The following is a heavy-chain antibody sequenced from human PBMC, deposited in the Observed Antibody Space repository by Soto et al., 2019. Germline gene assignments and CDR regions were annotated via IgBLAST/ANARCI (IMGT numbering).Heavy chain of an antibody. D-gene: IGHD5-12*01. J-gene: IGHJ4*02. CDR1: GFTFSSYA. Sequence: EVQLLESGGGLVQPGGSLRLSCAASGFTFSSYAMSWVRQAPGKGLEWVSAISGSGGSTYYADSVKGRFTISRDNSKNTLYLQMKSLRAEDPAVYYCAKEPVATDLTFDYWGQGTLVTVFS. CDR3: AKEPVATDLTFDY. CDR2: ISGSGGST. V-gene: IGHV3-23*01.